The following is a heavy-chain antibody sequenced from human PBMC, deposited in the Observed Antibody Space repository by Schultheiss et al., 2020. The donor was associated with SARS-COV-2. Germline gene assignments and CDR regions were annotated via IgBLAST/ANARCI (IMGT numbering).Heavy chain of an antibody. Sequence: GGSLRLSCAASGFTFSSYSMNWVRQAPGKGLEWVSVIYSGGSTYYADSVKGRFTISRDNSKNTLYLQMNSLRAEDTAVYYCAKDGLSYDILTGYYKTPINAFDIWGQGTMVTVSS. CDR1: GFTFSSYS. V-gene: IGHV3-66*01. CDR3: AKDGLSYDILTGYYKTPINAFDI. CDR2: IYSGGST. D-gene: IGHD3-9*01. J-gene: IGHJ3*02.